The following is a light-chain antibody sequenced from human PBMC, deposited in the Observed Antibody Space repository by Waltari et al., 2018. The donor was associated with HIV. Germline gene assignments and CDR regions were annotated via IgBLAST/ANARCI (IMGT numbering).Light chain of an antibody. J-gene: IGKJ3*01. CDR2: GSS. CDR1: QNIHTF. CDR3: LQTDSMPLT. V-gene: IGKV1-39*01. Sequence: DIQMTQSPSSLSASVGDRVSITCRAGQNIHTFLNWYQQQPGSAPKLLIFGSSRLPSGVPSRFSSSGSETDFTLTIDNLQVEDFATYYCLQTDSMPLTFGPGTKVD.